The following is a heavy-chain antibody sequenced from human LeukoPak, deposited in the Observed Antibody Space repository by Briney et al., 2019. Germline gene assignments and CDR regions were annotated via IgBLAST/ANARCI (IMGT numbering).Heavy chain of an antibody. V-gene: IGHV1-2*06. D-gene: IGHD7-27*01. J-gene: IGHJ4*02. CDR3: ARDLSTTSNWELDY. CDR2: INTNSSGR. Sequence: SVKLFCKASGYTHSDYYIHWVRHPPAQGLEWMGRINTNSSGREDAQNFQGRVTMTRDTSISASYMELNRLTSDDTAVYYCARDLSTTSNWELDYWGQGTLVTVSS. CDR1: GYTHSDYY.